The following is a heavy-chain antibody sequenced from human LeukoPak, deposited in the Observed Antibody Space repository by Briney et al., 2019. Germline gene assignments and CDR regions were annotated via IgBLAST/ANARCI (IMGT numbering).Heavy chain of an antibody. Sequence: GASVKVSCKASGYTFTTYGISWVRQAPGQELEWMGWISAYNGYTNYAQKLQGRVTMTTDTSTTTAYMELRSLRSDDTAVYYCARDRDYGDYNTQDLFDYWGQGTLVTVSS. CDR1: GYTFTTYG. J-gene: IGHJ4*02. V-gene: IGHV1-18*01. D-gene: IGHD4-17*01. CDR3: ARDRDYGDYNTQDLFDY. CDR2: ISAYNGYT.